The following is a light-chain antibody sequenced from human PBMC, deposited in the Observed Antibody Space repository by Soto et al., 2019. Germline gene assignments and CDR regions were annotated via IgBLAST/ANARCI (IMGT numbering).Light chain of an antibody. J-gene: IGLJ1*01. Sequence: QSALTQPRSVSASPGQSVTISCTGTNSDVGFYNYISWYQQHPGKAPKLMIYDVAKRPSGVPDRFSGSKSGNTASLTISGLQADDEADYYCCSYAGSYTFVFGTGTQLTVL. CDR1: NSDVGFYNY. CDR2: DVA. V-gene: IGLV2-11*01. CDR3: CSYAGSYTFV.